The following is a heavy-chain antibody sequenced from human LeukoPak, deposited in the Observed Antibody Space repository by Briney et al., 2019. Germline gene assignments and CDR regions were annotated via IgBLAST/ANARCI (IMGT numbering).Heavy chain of an antibody. Sequence: ESLKISCKGSGYSFTNYWIAWVRQMPGKGLEWMGIIYPGDSDTRYSPSFQGQVTISADKSITTAYLQWNSLKASDTAMYYCARRHKRGAYSYGVDYWGQGTLVTVS. V-gene: IGHV5-51*01. CDR2: IYPGDSDT. CDR1: GYSFTNYW. CDR3: ARRHKRGAYSYGVDY. J-gene: IGHJ4*02. D-gene: IGHD5-18*01.